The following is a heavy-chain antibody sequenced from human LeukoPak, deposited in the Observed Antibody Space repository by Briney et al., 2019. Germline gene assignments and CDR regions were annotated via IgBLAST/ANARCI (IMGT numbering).Heavy chain of an antibody. J-gene: IGHJ5*02. CDR2: IIPILGIA. Sequence: SVKVSCKASGGTFSSYAISWVRQAPGQGLEWMGRIIPILGIANYAQKFQGRVTITADKSTSTAYMELSSLRSEDTAVYYCAVVVITGGYGWFDPWGQGTLVTVSS. CDR3: AVVVITGGYGWFDP. D-gene: IGHD3-22*01. CDR1: GGTFSSYA. V-gene: IGHV1-69*04.